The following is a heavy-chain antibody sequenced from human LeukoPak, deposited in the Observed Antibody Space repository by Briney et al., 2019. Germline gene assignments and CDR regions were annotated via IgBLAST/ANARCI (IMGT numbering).Heavy chain of an antibody. CDR3: ARGIAGGYSYGHGDC. CDR1: GGSINNYY. J-gene: IGHJ4*02. D-gene: IGHD5-18*01. V-gene: IGHV4-59*01. CDR2: IYYSGST. Sequence: SETLSLTCTVSGGSINNYYWSWIRQPPGKGLERIGYIYYSGSTNYNPSLKSRVTISVDTSKNQFSLKLTSVTAADTAVYYCARGIAGGYSYGHGDCWGQGTLVTVSS.